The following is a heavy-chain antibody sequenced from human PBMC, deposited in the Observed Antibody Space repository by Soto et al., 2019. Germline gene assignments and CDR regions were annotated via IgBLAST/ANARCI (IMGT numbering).Heavy chain of an antibody. D-gene: IGHD2-2*01. Sequence: EVQLLESGGGLVQPGGSLGLSCAASGFTFSSYAMSWVRQAPGKGLEWVSAISGSGGSTYYADSVKGRFTISRDNSKNTLYLQMTSLRAEDTAVYYCAKQKGVPAAPFDYWGQGTLVTVSS. J-gene: IGHJ4*02. CDR3: AKQKGVPAAPFDY. V-gene: IGHV3-23*01. CDR2: ISGSGGST. CDR1: GFTFSSYA.